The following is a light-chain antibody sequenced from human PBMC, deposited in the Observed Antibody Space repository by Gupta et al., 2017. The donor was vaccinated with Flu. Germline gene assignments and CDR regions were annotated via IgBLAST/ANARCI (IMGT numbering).Light chain of an antibody. CDR2: YKSDSDK. J-gene: IGLJ2*01. Sequence: QAVLTQPAAHSASPGSSHNLTCPLRRGITVGTSKIYWYQQKPGSPPQYLLTYKSDSDKQQGSGVPSRFSGSKDASANAGILLISGLQSEDEADYYCMIWHSSAWVFGGGTKLTVL. V-gene: IGLV5-45*01. CDR3: MIWHSSAWV. CDR1: RGITVGTSK.